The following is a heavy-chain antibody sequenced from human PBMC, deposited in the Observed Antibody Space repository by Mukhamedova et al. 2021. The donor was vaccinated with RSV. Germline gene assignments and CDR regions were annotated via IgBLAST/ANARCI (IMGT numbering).Heavy chain of an antibody. J-gene: IGHJ4*02. D-gene: IGHD3-10*01. V-gene: IGHV3-23*01. CDR3: AKDRITMVRGVISPFDY. Sequence: GKGLEWVSAISGSGGSTYYADSVKGRFTISRDNSKNTLYLQMNSLRAEDTAVYYCAKDRITMVRGVISPFDYWGQGTLVTGSS. CDR2: ISGSGGST.